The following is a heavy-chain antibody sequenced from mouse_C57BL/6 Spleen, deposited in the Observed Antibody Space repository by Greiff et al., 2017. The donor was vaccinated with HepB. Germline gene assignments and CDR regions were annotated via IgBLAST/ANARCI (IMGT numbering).Heavy chain of an antibody. V-gene: IGHV1-82*01. CDR1: GYAFSSSW. D-gene: IGHD2-2*01. CDR2: IYPGDGDT. Sequence: QVQLKESGPELVKPGASVKISCKASGYAFSSSWMNWVKQRPGKGLEWIGRIYPGDGDTNYNGKFKGKATLTADKSSSTAYMQLSSLTSEDSAVYFCARCVYYGYDGGDFDYWGQGTTLTVSS. CDR3: ARCVYYGYDGGDFDY. J-gene: IGHJ2*01.